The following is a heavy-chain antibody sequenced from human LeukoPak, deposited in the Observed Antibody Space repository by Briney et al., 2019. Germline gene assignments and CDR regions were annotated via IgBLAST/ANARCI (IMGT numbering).Heavy chain of an antibody. J-gene: IGHJ3*02. CDR3: ASFAMVRGPAFDI. CDR1: GGSISSYY. Sequence: MSSETLSLTCTVSGGSISSYYWSWIRQPPGKGLEWIGYIYYSGSTNYNPSLKSRVTISVDTSKNQFSLKLSSVTAADTAVYYCASFAMVRGPAFDIWGQGTMVTVSS. D-gene: IGHD3-10*01. V-gene: IGHV4-59*08. CDR2: IYYSGST.